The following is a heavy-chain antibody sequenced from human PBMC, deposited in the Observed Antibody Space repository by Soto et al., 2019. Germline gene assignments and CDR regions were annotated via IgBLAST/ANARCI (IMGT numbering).Heavy chain of an antibody. J-gene: IGHJ6*02. CDR3: AKDHRRYYDISCYCLIYYQYGMSV. CDR1: GFTFSSYA. V-gene: IGHV3-23*01. Sequence: GGSLRLSCAASGFTFSSYAMSWVRQAPGKGLEWVSAISGSGGSTYYADSVKGRFTISRDNSKNTLYLQMNSLRAEDTAVYYCAKDHRRYYDISCYCLIYYQYGMSVCGRGTTVPGSS. CDR2: ISGSGGST. D-gene: IGHD3-22*01.